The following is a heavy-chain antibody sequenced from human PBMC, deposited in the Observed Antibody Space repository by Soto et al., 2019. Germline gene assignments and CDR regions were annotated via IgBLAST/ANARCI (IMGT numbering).Heavy chain of an antibody. CDR3: AKPPIWLSEHVNY. CDR2: IRPGQGAT. J-gene: IGHJ4*02. D-gene: IGHD3-10*01. CDR1: GLTLSNYA. Sequence: EVQLLESGGGLVQPAGSLRLSCVASGLTLSNYAMTWVRQAPVKGLEWISAIRPGQGATFYADSVRGRFTISIDDSKNTLSLQMNSLRAEDTAIYYCAKPPIWLSEHVNYWGQRTLVTVSS. V-gene: IGHV3-23*01.